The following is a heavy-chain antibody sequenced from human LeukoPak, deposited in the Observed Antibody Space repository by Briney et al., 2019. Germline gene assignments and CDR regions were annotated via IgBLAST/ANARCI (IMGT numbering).Heavy chain of an antibody. D-gene: IGHD3-22*01. CDR2: ISSSSSTI. J-gene: IGHJ4*02. CDR1: GFTFSSYS. CDR3: ARDEGSSGFDY. Sequence: GGSLRLSCAASGFTFSSYSMNWVRQAPGKGLEWVSYISSSSSTIYYADSVKGRFTISRDNAKNSLYLQMNSLRAEDTAVYYCARDEGSSGFDYWGQGTLVTVSS. V-gene: IGHV3-48*04.